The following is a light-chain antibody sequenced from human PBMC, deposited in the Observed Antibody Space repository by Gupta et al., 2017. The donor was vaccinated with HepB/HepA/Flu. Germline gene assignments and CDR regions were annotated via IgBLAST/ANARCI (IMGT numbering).Light chain of an antibody. J-gene: IGLJ1*01. CDR3: SSYARYKEV. CDR2: EVT. V-gene: IGLV2-8*01. Sequence: SVTXXXXGTSGDVGGYNYVSWYQQHPGKAPKLVIYEVTKRPSGVPDRFSGSKSGNTASLTVSGLQADDEADYYCSSYARYKEVFGTGTKVTVL. CDR1: SGDVGGYNY.